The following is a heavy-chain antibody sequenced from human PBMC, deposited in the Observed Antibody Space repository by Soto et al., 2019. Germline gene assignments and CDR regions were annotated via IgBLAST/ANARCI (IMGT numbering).Heavy chain of an antibody. CDR1: GDSVSSNNAA. V-gene: IGHV6-1*01. CDR3: AGTTSHYWYLMDV. J-gene: IGHJ6*03. Sequence: PSQTLSLTCAISGDSVSSNNAAWNWIRQSPSRGLEWLGRTYYRSRWYNDYAVSVKSRITVNPDTSKNQFSLQLTSVTPEDTAVYYVAGTTSHYWYLMDVWGKRTSDTGSS. D-gene: IGHD1-7*01. CDR2: TYYRSRWYN.